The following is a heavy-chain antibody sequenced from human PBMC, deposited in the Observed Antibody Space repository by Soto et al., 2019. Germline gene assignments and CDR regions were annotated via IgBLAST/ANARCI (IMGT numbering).Heavy chain of an antibody. D-gene: IGHD1-1*01. V-gene: IGHV3-23*01. CDR1: GFPFNTYA. CDR3: AKGGRNAYNCDS. Sequence: EVQLLESGGGLVQPGGSLRLSCAASGFPFNTYAMNWVRQAPGKGLEWVSAIGGSGVDTYYADSVIGRFTVSRDNSKNTLLLQMNSVRAEDTAVYFCAKGGRNAYNCDSWGQGTQVTVSS. J-gene: IGHJ5*01. CDR2: IGGSGVDT.